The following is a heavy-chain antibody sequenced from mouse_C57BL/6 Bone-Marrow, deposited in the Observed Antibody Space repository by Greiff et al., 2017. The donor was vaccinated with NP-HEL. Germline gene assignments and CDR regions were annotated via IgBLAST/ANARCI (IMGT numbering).Heavy chain of an antibody. J-gene: IGHJ3*01. D-gene: IGHD1-1*01. V-gene: IGHV1-50*01. CDR1: GYTFTSYW. CDR2: IDPSDSYT. CDR3: AREYYGSSPAWFAY. Sequence: QVQLQQSGAELVKPGASVKLSCKASGYTFTSYWMQWVKQRPGQGLEWIGEIDPSDSYTNYNQKFKGKATLTVDTSSSTAYMQLSSLTSEDSAVYYCAREYYGSSPAWFAYWGQGTLVTVSA.